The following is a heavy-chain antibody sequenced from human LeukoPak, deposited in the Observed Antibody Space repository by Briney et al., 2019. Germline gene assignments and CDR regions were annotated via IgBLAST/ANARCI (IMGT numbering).Heavy chain of an antibody. CDR2: IKPDGSEK. Sequence: GGSLRLSCAASGFVFSASYLSWVRKAPGKGLEWVATIKPDGSEKYHVDSVSGRFTISRDNTNDSLFLQMNSLRVDDTAVYYCVRGGTYWTVSWGQGTLVNVS. V-gene: IGHV3-7*01. CDR1: GFVFSASY. J-gene: IGHJ5*01. CDR3: VRGGTYWTVS.